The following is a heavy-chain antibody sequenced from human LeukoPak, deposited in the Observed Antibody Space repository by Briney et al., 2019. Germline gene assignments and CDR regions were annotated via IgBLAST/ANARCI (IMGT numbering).Heavy chain of an antibody. V-gene: IGHV1-2*02. D-gene: IGHD2-15*01. CDR3: ASYSGSDAFDI. CDR2: INPNSGGT. CDR1: GYAFTGFY. Sequence: ASVRVSCKASGYAFTGFYIHWVRQAPGQGLEWMGWINPNSGGTNYAQKFQGRVTMTRDTSISTAYMELSRLRSDDTAVYYCASYSGSDAFDIWGQGTMVTVSS. J-gene: IGHJ3*02.